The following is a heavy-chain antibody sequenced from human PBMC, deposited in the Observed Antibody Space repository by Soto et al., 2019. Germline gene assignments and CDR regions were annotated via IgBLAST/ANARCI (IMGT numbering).Heavy chain of an antibody. Sequence: TLSLTCTVSDGYFSHNDWALIRKPPGKGLVRDGYIYYSGTTSYNSSLKSRVTLSLETSKSQFSLRMSSVTASDTAVYYCERLGAYYQSLDPWGQGSLVPVSS. CDR3: ERLGAYYQSLDP. CDR1: DGYFSHND. CDR2: IYYSGTT. V-gene: IGHV4-59*08. J-gene: IGHJ5*02. D-gene: IGHD2-21*01.